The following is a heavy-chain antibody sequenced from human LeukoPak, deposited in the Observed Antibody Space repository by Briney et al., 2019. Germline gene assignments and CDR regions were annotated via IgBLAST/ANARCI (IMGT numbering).Heavy chain of an antibody. CDR3: AKAGVRYYDSSGLHAFDI. Sequence: SETLSLTCTVSGGSISSTTYFWGWIRQPPGTGLEWIVTIYYSGSTYYNPSVKSRVTMSVDTSRNQFSLKLSSVNAADTAVYYCAKAGVRYYDSSGLHAFDIWGQGTMITVSS. J-gene: IGHJ3*02. CDR2: IYYSGST. CDR1: GGSISSTTYF. V-gene: IGHV4-39*01. D-gene: IGHD3-22*01.